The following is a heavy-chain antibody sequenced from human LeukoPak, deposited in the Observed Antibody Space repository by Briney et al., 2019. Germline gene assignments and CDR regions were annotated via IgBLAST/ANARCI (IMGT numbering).Heavy chain of an antibody. J-gene: IGHJ4*02. CDR1: GGSFSDYP. CDR2: MNPNSGNT. Sequence: GASVKVSCKASGGSFSDYPINWVRQATGQGLEWLGWMNPNSGNTGYAQKFQGRVTMTRNTSISTAYMELSSLRSEDTAVYYCARVPGKWSFFDYWGQGTLVTVSS. CDR3: ARVPGKWSFFDY. D-gene: IGHD2-15*01. V-gene: IGHV1-8*01.